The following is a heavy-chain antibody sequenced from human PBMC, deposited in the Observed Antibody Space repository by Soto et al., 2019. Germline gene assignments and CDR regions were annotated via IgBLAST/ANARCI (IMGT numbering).Heavy chain of an antibody. D-gene: IGHD3-10*02. CDR1: GFTVSSNY. CDR3: ARQRAMLGTFDL. V-gene: IGHV3-53*01. J-gene: IGHJ3*01. CDR2: IYSGGST. Sequence: GGSLRLSCAASGFTVSSNYMSWVRQAPGKGLEWVSVIYSGGSTYYADSVKGRFTISRDNSKNTLYLQMNSLRAEDTAVYYCARQRAMLGTFDLWGQGTMVTVSS.